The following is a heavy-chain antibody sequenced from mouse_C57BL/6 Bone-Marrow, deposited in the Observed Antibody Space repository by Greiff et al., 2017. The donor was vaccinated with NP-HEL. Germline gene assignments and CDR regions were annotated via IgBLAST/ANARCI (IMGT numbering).Heavy chain of an antibody. CDR1: GYSFTGYY. D-gene: IGHD1-1*01. J-gene: IGHJ4*01. CDR3: ARGAITTVAPYYAMDY. V-gene: IGHV1-42*01. Sequence: VQLQQSGPELVKPGASVKISCKASGYSFTGYYMNWVKQSPEKSLEWIGEINPSTGGTTYNQKFKAKATLTVDKSSSTAYMQLKSLTSEDSAVYYCARGAITTVAPYYAMDYWGQGTSVTVSS. CDR2: INPSTGGT.